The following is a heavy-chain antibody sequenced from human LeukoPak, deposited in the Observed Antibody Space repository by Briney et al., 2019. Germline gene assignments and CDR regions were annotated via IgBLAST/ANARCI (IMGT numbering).Heavy chain of an antibody. D-gene: IGHD6-13*01. CDR2: INPSGGST. J-gene: IGHJ4*02. CDR1: GYTFSNYY. Sequence: GASVKVSCKASGYTFSNYYIRWVRQAPGQGLEWMGIINPSGGSTSYAQKFQGRVTMTRDTSTSTVYMELSSLRSEDTAVYYCARALTGSSPFDYWGQGTLVTVSS. V-gene: IGHV1-46*01. CDR3: ARALTGSSPFDY.